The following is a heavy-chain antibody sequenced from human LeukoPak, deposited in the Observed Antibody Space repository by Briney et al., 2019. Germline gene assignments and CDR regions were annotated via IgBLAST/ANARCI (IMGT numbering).Heavy chain of an antibody. D-gene: IGHD3-16*02. V-gene: IGHV1-69*13. CDR3: VFRGSYRFDY. CDR2: IIPIFGTA. J-gene: IGHJ4*02. CDR1: GGTFSSYA. Sequence: SVKVSCKASGGTFSSYAISWVRQAPGQGLEWMGGIIPIFGTANCAQKFQGRVTITADESTSTAYMELSSLRSEDTAVYYCVFRGSYRFDYWGQGTLVTVSS.